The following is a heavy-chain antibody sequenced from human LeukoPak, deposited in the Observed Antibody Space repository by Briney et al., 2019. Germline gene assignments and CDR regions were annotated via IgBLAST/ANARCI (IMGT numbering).Heavy chain of an antibody. J-gene: IGHJ4*02. V-gene: IGHV4-59*08. D-gene: IGHD3-22*01. CDR2: IYHSGST. CDR1: GGSISSYY. CDR3: ARLDSSGYYVDY. Sequence: PSETLSLTCTVSGGSISSYYWSWIRQPPGKGLEWIGYIYHSGSTNYNPSLKSRVTISVDTPKNQFSLKLNSVTAADTAVYYCARLDSSGYYVDYWGQGTLVTVSS.